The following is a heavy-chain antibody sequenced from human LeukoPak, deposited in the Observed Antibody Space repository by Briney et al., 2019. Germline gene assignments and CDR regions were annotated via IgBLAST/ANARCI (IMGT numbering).Heavy chain of an antibody. CDR3: APLGVLISGYRAFDI. Sequence: TGGSLRLSCAASGFTFSSYAMSWVRQAPGKGLEWVSAISGSGGSTYYADSVKGRFTISRDNSKNTLYLQMNSLRAEDTAVYYCAPLGVLISGYRAFDIWGQGTMVAVSS. CDR1: GFTFSSYA. J-gene: IGHJ3*02. CDR2: ISGSGGST. V-gene: IGHV3-23*01. D-gene: IGHD3-3*01.